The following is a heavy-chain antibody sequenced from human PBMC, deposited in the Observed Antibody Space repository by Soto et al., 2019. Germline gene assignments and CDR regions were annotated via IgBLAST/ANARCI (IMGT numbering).Heavy chain of an antibody. CDR3: AKAAASAGSPGDYAMDV. Sequence: EVQLLESGGGLVQPGGSLRLSCTASGFAFMTYGMNWVRQAPGKGLEWVGNINARGSNTVYADSVKGRFTISRDNSRNTLTLQMNTRRADDTAIYYWAKAAASAGSPGDYAMDVWGQGTTVTVSS. CDR2: INARGSNT. CDR1: GFAFMTYG. J-gene: IGHJ6*02. D-gene: IGHD6-13*01. V-gene: IGHV3-23*01.